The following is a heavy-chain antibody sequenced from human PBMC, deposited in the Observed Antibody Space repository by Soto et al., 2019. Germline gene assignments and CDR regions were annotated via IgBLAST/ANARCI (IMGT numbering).Heavy chain of an antibody. Sequence: GASVKVSCKTSGYTFSSYSINWVRQAPGQGLEWMAWISTTSGNTHYAERVQGRVTVTLDKSARTAFMEMWGLTSDDTAVYFCAGDNGYYDFWGQGTLVTVSS. V-gene: IGHV1-18*01. J-gene: IGHJ4*02. CDR3: AGDNGYYDF. CDR2: ISTTSGNT. CDR1: GYTFSSYS. D-gene: IGHD2-8*01.